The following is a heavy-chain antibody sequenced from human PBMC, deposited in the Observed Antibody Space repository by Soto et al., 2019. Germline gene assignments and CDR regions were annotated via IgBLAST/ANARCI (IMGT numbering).Heavy chain of an antibody. CDR1: GDSISTSLYF. D-gene: IGHD6-13*01. V-gene: IGHV4-39*01. J-gene: IGHJ4*02. CDR3: ARHSDRSSQWIDY. Sequence: ESLSLTCTFTGDSISTSLYFWGWIRQPPGKGLEWIGNTYYSGSSYSNPSLKSRVTISVVRSKNQFSLKISYVNPADTAIYYCARHSDRSSQWIDYWGQGTLVTVS. CDR2: TYYSGSS.